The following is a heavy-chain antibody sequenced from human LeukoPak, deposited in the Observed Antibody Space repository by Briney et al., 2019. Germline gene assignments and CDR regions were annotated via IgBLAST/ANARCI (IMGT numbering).Heavy chain of an antibody. CDR2: IGGSGGDT. CDR1: GFTFSNYA. J-gene: IGHJ5*02. V-gene: IGHV3-23*01. D-gene: IGHD3-3*02. Sequence: PGGSLRLSCAASGFTFSNYAMSWVRQAPGKGLEWVSAIGGSGGDTYYADSVKGRFTISRDNPKNTLYLQMNSLRAEDTAVYYCAILSGDCISASCYPWGQETLVTVSS. CDR3: AILSGDCISASCYP.